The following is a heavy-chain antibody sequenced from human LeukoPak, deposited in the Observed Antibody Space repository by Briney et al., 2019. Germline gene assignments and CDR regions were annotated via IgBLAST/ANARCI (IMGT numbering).Heavy chain of an antibody. J-gene: IGHJ5*02. CDR3: ARGGTLTPMTPFDP. V-gene: IGHV1-46*01. Sequence: ASVKVSCKASGYSYTNDDMHWGRQAPGQGPDWMGVTNASTGGTGYAQKFQGRVTMTTDMSPSTAYLELSSLTSQDTAVYYCARGGTLTPMTPFDPWGRGTLVTVSS. CDR2: TNASTGGT. D-gene: IGHD4-17*01. CDR1: GYSYTNDD.